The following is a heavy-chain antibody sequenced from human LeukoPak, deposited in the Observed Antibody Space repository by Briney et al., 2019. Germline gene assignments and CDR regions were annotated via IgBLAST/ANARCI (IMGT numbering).Heavy chain of an antibody. Sequence: ASVKVSCTASGYTFTSYGISWVRQAPGQGLEWMGWISAYNGNTNYAQKLQGRVTMTTDTSTSTAYMELRSLRSDDTAVYYCARDGLGSCSGGSCYTPRIWFDPWGQGTLVTVSS. V-gene: IGHV1-18*01. D-gene: IGHD2-15*01. J-gene: IGHJ5*02. CDR1: GYTFTSYG. CDR2: ISAYNGNT. CDR3: ARDGLGSCSGGSCYTPRIWFDP.